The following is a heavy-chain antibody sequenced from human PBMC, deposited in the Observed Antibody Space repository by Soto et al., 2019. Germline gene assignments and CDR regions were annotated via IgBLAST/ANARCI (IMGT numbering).Heavy chain of an antibody. CDR3: ARDYDILGDYYGMDV. Sequence: EVQLVESGGGLVQPGGSLRLSCAASGFTFSSYSMNWVRQAPGKGLEWVSYISSSSSTIYYADSVKGRFTISRDNAKNSLYLQMNSLRDEDTAVYYCARDYDILGDYYGMDVWGQGTTVTVSS. J-gene: IGHJ6*02. CDR1: GFTFSSYS. V-gene: IGHV3-48*02. CDR2: ISSSSSTI. D-gene: IGHD3-9*01.